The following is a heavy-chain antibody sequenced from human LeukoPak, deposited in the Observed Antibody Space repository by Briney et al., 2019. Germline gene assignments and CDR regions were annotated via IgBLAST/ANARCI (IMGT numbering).Heavy chain of an antibody. V-gene: IGHV4-34*01. Sequence: SETLSLTCAVYGGSFSGYYWSWIRQPPGKGLEWIGEINHSGSTNYNPSLKSRVTISVDTSKNQFSLKLSSVTAADTAVYFCASVGGSIGFYYFDYWGQGTLVTVSS. J-gene: IGHJ4*02. CDR1: GGSFSGYY. CDR2: INHSGST. D-gene: IGHD6-25*01. CDR3: ASVGGSIGFYYFDY.